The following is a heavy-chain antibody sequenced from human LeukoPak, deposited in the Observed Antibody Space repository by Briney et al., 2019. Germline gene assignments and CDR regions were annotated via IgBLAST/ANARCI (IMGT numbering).Heavy chain of an antibody. D-gene: IGHD3-9*01. CDR1: GGSISSSSYY. V-gene: IGHV4-39*07. Sequence: SETLSLTCTVSGGSISSSSYYWGWIRQPPGKGLEWIGSIYYNGSTYYNPSLKSRVTISVDTSKNQFSLKLSSVTAADTAVYYCARDVPVRRLTGYSYPSDAFDIWGQGTMVTVSS. CDR2: IYYNGST. CDR3: ARDVPVRRLTGYSYPSDAFDI. J-gene: IGHJ3*02.